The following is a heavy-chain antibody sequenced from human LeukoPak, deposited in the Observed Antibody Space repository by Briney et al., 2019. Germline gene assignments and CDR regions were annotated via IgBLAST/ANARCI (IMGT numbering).Heavy chain of an antibody. CDR3: AKGGTTGHYYYYMDV. CDR1: GFTFSSYG. D-gene: IGHD1-1*01. Sequence: GGSLRLSCAASGFTFSSYGMHWVRQAPGKGLEWVAFIRYDGSNKYYADSVKGRFTISRDNSKNTLYLQMNSLRAEDTAVYYCAKGGTTGHYYYYMDVWGKGTTVTVSS. CDR2: IRYDGSNK. J-gene: IGHJ6*03. V-gene: IGHV3-30*02.